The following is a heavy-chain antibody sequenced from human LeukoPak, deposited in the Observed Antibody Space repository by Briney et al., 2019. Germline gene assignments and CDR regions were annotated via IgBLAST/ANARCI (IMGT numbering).Heavy chain of an antibody. J-gene: IGHJ4*02. Sequence: GGSLRLSCAASGFTFRTYAMHWVRQAPGKGLEWVAVISVDGSNKYYADSVKGRFTISRDNSKYTLYLQMNSLRVEDTAVYFCAGRHCSGGGCYFAGADPFDYWGQGTLVTVSS. CDR1: GFTFRTYA. V-gene: IGHV3-30*14. D-gene: IGHD2-15*01. CDR2: ISVDGSNK. CDR3: AGRHCSGGGCYFAGADPFDY.